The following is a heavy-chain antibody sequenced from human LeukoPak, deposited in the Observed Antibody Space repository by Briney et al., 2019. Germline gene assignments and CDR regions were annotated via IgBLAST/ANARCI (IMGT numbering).Heavy chain of an antibody. CDR1: GGSISSSSYY. CDR2: IYYSGST. CDR3: AGGRCSSTSCADAFDI. D-gene: IGHD2-2*01. V-gene: IGHV4-39*01. Sequence: SETLSLTCTVSGGSISSSSYYWGWIRQPPGKGLEWIGSIYYSGSTYYNPSLKSRVTISVDTSENQFSLKLSSVTAADTAVYYCAGGRCSSTSCADAFDIWGQGTMVTVSS. J-gene: IGHJ3*02.